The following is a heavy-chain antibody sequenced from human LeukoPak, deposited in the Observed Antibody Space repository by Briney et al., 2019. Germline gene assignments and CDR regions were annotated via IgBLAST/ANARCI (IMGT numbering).Heavy chain of an antibody. CDR1: GGSISSGGYY. J-gene: IGHJ3*02. V-gene: IGHV4-39*01. D-gene: IGHD2/OR15-2a*01. CDR3: AGNSIAAFDI. CDR2: IYYSGST. Sequence: PSETLSLTCTVSGGSISSGGYYWGWIRQPPGKGLEWIGSIYYSGSTYYNPSLKSRVTISVDTSKNQFSLKLSSVTAADTAVYYCAGNSIAAFDIWGQGTMVTVSS.